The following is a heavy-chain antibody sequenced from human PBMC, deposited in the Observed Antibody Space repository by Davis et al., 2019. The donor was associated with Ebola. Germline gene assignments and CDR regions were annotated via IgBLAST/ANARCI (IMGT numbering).Heavy chain of an antibody. CDR1: GGSFSGYY. CDR2: IYYSGST. J-gene: IGHJ6*02. V-gene: IGHV4-59*01. D-gene: IGHD1-26*01. Sequence: MPSETLSLTCAVYGGSFSGYYWSWIRQPPGKGLEWIGYIYYSGSTNYNPSLKSRVTISVDTSKNQFSLKLSSVTAADTAVYYCARDSPGSGSYYGSYYYYGMDVWGQGTTVTVSS. CDR3: ARDSPGSGSYYGSYYYYGMDV.